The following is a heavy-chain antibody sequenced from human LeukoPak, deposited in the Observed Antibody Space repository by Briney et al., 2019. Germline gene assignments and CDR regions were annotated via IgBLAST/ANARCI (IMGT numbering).Heavy chain of an antibody. CDR3: AREAPTVTTLIFDY. CDR1: GGTFSSYA. Sequence: GSSVKVSCKASGGTFSSYAISWVRQAPGHGLEWMGGIIPIFGTSNYAQKFQGRVTITADESTSTAYMELSSLRSEDTAVYYCAREAPTVTTLIFDYWGQGTLVTVSS. CDR2: IIPIFGTS. J-gene: IGHJ4*02. D-gene: IGHD4-17*01. V-gene: IGHV1-69*01.